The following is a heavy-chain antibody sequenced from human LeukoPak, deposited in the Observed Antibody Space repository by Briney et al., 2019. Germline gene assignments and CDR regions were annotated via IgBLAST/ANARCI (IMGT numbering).Heavy chain of an antibody. J-gene: IGHJ4*02. CDR3: ARDPDGDYDFDY. D-gene: IGHD4-17*01. Sequence: GSLRLSCAASGFSFSDYGMNWVRRAPGKGLEWLSHINSNGAVISYADSVKGRFTISRDTAKSSLYLQMSSLQIEDTAIYFCARDPDGDYDFDYWGQGTLVTVSS. CDR2: INSNGAVI. V-gene: IGHV3-48*01. CDR1: GFSFSDYG.